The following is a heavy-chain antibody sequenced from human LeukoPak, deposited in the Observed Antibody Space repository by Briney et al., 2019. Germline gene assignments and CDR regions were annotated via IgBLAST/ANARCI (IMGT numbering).Heavy chain of an antibody. CDR1: GFTFSSYA. CDR2: ISGSGGST. D-gene: IGHD3-10*01. CDR3: AKDSVELLWFGELLSY. V-gene: IGHV3-23*01. Sequence: GGSLRLSCAASGFTFSSYAMSWVRQAPGKGLEWVSAISGSGGSTYYADSVKGRFTISRDNSKNTLYLQMNSLRAEDTAVYYCAKDSVELLWFGELLSYWGQGTLVTVSS. J-gene: IGHJ4*02.